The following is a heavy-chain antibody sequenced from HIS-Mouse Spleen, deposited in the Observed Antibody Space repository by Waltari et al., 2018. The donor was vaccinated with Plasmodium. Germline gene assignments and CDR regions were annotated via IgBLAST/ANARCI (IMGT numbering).Heavy chain of an antibody. D-gene: IGHD6-13*01. CDR1: GCDFSSSW. Sequence: ELQLVESGGGLVQRGGYLRPPCALSGCDFSSSWMSWVRQAPEKGLEWVANIKQDGSEKYYVDTVKGRFTISRDNAKNSLYLQMNSLSAEDTAVYYGASSWYWYFDLWGRGTLVTVSS. J-gene: IGHJ2*01. CDR3: ASSWYWYFDL. V-gene: IGHV3-7*01. CDR2: IKQDGSEK.